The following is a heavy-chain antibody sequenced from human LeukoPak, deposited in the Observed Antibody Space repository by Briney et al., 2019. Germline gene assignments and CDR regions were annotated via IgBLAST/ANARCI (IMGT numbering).Heavy chain of an antibody. CDR2: ISENGAGT. CDR3: ASQGTGYHSV. D-gene: IGHD3/OR15-3a*01. V-gene: IGHV3-23*01. Sequence: PGASLRLSCAASGFTFSTYPMSWLRQAPGKGLEWVSSISENGAGTYYADSAKGRFTISRDNSRNTMYLQMHSLRVGDTAVYYCASQGTGYHSVWGQGTLVTVSS. J-gene: IGHJ4*02. CDR1: GFTFSTYP.